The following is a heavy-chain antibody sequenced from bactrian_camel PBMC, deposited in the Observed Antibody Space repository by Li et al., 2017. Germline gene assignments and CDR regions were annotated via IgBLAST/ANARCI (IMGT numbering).Heavy chain of an antibody. J-gene: IGHJ4*01. D-gene: IGHD8*01. V-gene: IGHV3S42*01. CDR3: AVEIRGEWGGGNCPRLTSQEDYVY. CDR1: SSTYSGYC. CDR2: IDSDGNT. Sequence: VQLVESGGASVQAGGSLRLSCVASSSTYSGYCQGWFRQTPGKGREGVSAIDSDGNTRYADSVKDRFTISRDKAKNTLFLQMTSLKSDDTAKYFCAVEIRGEWGGGNCPRLTSQEDYVYWGLGTQVTVS.